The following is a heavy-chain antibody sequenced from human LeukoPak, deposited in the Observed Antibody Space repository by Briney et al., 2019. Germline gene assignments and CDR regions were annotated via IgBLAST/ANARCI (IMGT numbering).Heavy chain of an antibody. Sequence: SETLSLTCTVSGGSISRSNWWSWVRQPPGKGLEWIGEIHDTGSTNYNPPLKSRVTMSLDKSKNQFSLNLNSVTAADTAVYYCATYYDILSGYTFDYWGQGTLVAVSS. CDR3: ATYYDILSGYTFDY. V-gene: IGHV4-4*02. CDR1: GGSISRSNW. D-gene: IGHD3-9*01. CDR2: IHDTGST. J-gene: IGHJ4*02.